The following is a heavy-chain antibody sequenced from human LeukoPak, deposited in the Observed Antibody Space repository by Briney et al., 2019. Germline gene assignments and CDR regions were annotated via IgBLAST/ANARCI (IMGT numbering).Heavy chain of an antibody. V-gene: IGHV4-34*01. CDR3: ARISTVTHQFDY. CDR2: INYSGST. D-gene: IGHD4-17*01. Sequence: SETLSLTCAVYGETFSGFYWSWIRQPPGKGLEWIGGINYSGSTNYNPSLKSRVTISVDTSKNQFSLNLNSVTAADTAVYYCARISTVTHQFDYWGQGMLVTVSS. CDR1: GETFSGFY. J-gene: IGHJ4*02.